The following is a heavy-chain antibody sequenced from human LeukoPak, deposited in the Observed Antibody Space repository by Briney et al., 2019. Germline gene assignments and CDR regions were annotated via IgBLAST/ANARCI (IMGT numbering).Heavy chain of an antibody. D-gene: IGHD3-22*01. Sequence: GGSLRLSCAASGFTFSSYWMSWVRQAPGKGLEWVANMKQDGSEKYYVDSVKGRFTISRDNAKNSLYLQMNSLRAEDTAVYYCARDGSDSTGYYYALWGQGTLVTVSS. V-gene: IGHV3-7*01. CDR3: ARDGSDSTGYYYAL. CDR2: MKQDGSEK. J-gene: IGHJ4*02. CDR1: GFTFSSYW.